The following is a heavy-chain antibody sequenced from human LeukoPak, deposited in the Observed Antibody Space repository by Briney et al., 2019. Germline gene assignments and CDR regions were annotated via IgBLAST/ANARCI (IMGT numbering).Heavy chain of an antibody. D-gene: IGHD5-12*01. CDR2: ISAYNGNT. Sequence: ASVKVSCKASGYTFTSYGISWVRQAPGQGLEWMGWISAYNGNTNYAQKLQGRVTMTTDTSTGTAYMELRSLRSDDTAVYYCARDQGWLRPNDFDYWGQGTLVTVSS. CDR3: ARDQGWLRPNDFDY. V-gene: IGHV1-18*01. J-gene: IGHJ4*02. CDR1: GYTFTSYG.